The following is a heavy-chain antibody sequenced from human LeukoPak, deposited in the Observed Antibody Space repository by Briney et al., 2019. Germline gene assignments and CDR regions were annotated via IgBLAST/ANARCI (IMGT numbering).Heavy chain of an antibody. J-gene: IGHJ3*02. CDR1: GGSISSYY. CDR3: ARVPRTAFDI. D-gene: IGHD1-1*01. Sequence: PSETLSLTCTVSGGSISSYYWSWIRQPPGKGLEWIGYIYYSGSTNYNPSLKSRVTISVDTSKNQFSLKLSSVTAADTAVYYCARVPRTAFDIWGQGTMVTVSS. V-gene: IGHV4-59*01. CDR2: IYYSGST.